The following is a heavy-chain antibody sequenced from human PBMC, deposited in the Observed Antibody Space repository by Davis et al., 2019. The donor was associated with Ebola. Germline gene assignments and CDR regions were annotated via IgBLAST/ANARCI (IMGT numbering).Heavy chain of an antibody. V-gene: IGHV4-31*03. D-gene: IGHD3-3*01. CDR3: ARDSRFLERYYYYYGMDV. CDR2: IYYSGST. Sequence: SETLSLTCTVSGGSISSGGYYWSWIRQHPGKGLEWIGYIYYSGSTYYNPSLKSRVTISVDTSKNQFSLKLSSVTAADTAVYYCARDSRFLERYYYYYGMDVWGQGTTVTVSS. J-gene: IGHJ6*02. CDR1: GGSISSGGYY.